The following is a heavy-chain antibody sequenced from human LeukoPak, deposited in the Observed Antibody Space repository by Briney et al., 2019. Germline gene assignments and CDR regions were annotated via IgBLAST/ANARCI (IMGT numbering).Heavy chain of an antibody. V-gene: IGHV3-23*01. Sequence: GGSLRLSCAVSGFTFSSYAMSWVRQAPGKGLEWVSAISGSGGKTFYADSVKGRFTISRDNSKNTLYLQMNSLRDEDTAVYYCAKDWKEVAYCSGGSCYSDYWGQGTLVIVSS. CDR2: ISGSGGKT. CDR1: GFTFSSYA. CDR3: AKDWKEVAYCSGGSCYSDY. J-gene: IGHJ4*02. D-gene: IGHD2-15*01.